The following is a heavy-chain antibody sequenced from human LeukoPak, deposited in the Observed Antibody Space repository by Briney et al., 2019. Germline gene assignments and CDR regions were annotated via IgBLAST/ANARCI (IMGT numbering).Heavy chain of an antibody. D-gene: IGHD2-2*01. V-gene: IGHV1-46*01. Sequence: ASVKVSCKASGYTFTSYYMHWVRQAPGQGLEWMGIINPSGGSTSYAQKFQGRVTMTRGMSTSTVYMELSSLRSEDTAVYYCARDRNIVVVPAANICAYWGQGTLVTVSS. CDR2: INPSGGST. J-gene: IGHJ4*02. CDR1: GYTFTSYY. CDR3: ARDRNIVVVPAANICAY.